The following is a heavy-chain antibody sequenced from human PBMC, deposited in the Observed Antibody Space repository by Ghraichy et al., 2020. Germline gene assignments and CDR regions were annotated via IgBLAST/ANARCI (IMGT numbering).Heavy chain of an antibody. CDR2: IKQDGSEE. V-gene: IGHV3-7*01. CDR3: VRISMGPAYDF. J-gene: IGHJ4*02. D-gene: IGHD3-16*01. Sequence: GGSLRLSCAASGFSFSNYWMSWVRQAPGKGLEWVANIKQDGSEEYYMDSVKGRFTISRDNVKNSLYLQMNSLRADDTAVYYCVRISMGPAYDFWGQGTLVTVSS. CDR1: GFSFSNYW.